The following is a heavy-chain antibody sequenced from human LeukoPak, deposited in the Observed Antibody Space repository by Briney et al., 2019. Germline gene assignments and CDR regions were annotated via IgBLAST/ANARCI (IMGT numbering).Heavy chain of an antibody. V-gene: IGHV2-5*02. Sequence: SGPTLVNPTQTLTLTCAFSGFPLKTSGVNVGWIRQPPGKALEWLALIYWDNDKRYSPSLKSRLTITKDTSKNQVVLTMTNMDPVDTATYYCAHSDSDTSSSWIYFDYWGQGTLVTVSS. CDR2: IYWDNDK. J-gene: IGHJ4*02. CDR3: AHSDSDTSSSWIYFDY. D-gene: IGHD6-13*01. CDR1: GFPLKTSGVN.